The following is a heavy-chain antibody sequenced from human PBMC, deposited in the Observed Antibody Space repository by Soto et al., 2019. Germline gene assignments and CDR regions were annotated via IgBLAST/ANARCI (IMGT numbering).Heavy chain of an antibody. Sequence: SETLSLTCAVYGGSFSGYYWSWIRQPPGKGLEWIGEINHSGSTNYNPSLKSRVTISVDTSKNQFSLKLSSVTAADTAVYYCARTGDSSGYYQNRFDPWGQGTLVTVSS. V-gene: IGHV4-34*01. CDR2: INHSGST. D-gene: IGHD3-22*01. CDR3: ARTGDSSGYYQNRFDP. CDR1: GGSFSGYY. J-gene: IGHJ5*02.